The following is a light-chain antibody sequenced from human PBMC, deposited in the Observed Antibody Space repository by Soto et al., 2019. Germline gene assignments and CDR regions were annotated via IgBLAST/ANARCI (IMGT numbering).Light chain of an antibody. CDR3: LQVYSFPRT. CDR1: QDIGGR. J-gene: IGKJ1*01. CDR2: AAS. Sequence: DIQMTQSPCSVSASLVYGITITCRTSQDIGGRLAWFQQKPGKAPQYLIQAASILQSGVPSRFSGSGSGTEFILSINNLQPEDFASYFCLQVYSFPRTFGLGTKVDI. V-gene: IGKV1-12*01.